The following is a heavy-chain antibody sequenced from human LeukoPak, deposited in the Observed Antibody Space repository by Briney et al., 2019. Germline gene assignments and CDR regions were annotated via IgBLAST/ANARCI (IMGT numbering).Heavy chain of an antibody. J-gene: IGHJ4*02. CDR2: IFPSGGEI. CDR3: ATYRQVLLPFES. CDR1: GFTFSTLA. Sequence: PGRSLRLSCEASGFTFSTLAMIWVRQPPGKGLEWVSSIFPSGGEIHYADSVRGRFTISRDNSKSTLSLQMNSLRAEDTAIYYCATYRQVLLPFESWGQGTLVTVSS. V-gene: IGHV3-23*01. D-gene: IGHD2-8*02.